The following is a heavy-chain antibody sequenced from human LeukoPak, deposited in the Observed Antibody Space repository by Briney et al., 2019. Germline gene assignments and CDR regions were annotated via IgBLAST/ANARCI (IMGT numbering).Heavy chain of an antibody. D-gene: IGHD2-2*01. CDR2: INTGNGDT. CDR1: GYTFTSCA. Sequence: ASVKVSCKASGYTFTSCAMHWVRQAPGQGLEWMGWINTGNGDTKYSQNFQGRVTITRDTSANSAYTDLSSLRSEDTAVYYCARDLPSAYFYYGMDVWGQGTTVTVSS. V-gene: IGHV1-3*04. J-gene: IGHJ6*02. CDR3: ARDLPSAYFYYGMDV.